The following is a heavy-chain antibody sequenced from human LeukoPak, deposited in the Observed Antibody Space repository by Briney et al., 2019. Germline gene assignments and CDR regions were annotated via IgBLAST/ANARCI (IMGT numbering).Heavy chain of an antibody. CDR2: IYYSGST. J-gene: IGHJ4*02. Sequence: PSETLSLTCAVYGGSFSGYYWSWIRQPPGKGLEWIGYIYYSGSTYYNPSLKSRVTISVDTSKNQFSLKLSSVTAADTAVYYCAREGTRDSSGYYYFDYWGQGTLVTVSS. CDR1: GGSFSGYY. D-gene: IGHD3-22*01. CDR3: AREGTRDSSGYYYFDY. V-gene: IGHV4-59*12.